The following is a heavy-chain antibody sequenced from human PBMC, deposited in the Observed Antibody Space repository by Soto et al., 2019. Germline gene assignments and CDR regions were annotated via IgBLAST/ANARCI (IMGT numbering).Heavy chain of an antibody. J-gene: IGHJ5*02. V-gene: IGHV1-18*01. CDR2: ISLYSDGT. Sequence: QVQRVQSGGEVKRPGASVKVSCKTSGYTFSNYGITWVRQAPGQPLEWLGWISLYSDGTNYAQKLQGRVYMTTDTSTTTPYMELRSLRSDDTAVYYCARVVPDAQAWFGPWGKGTLVTVTS. CDR3: ARVVPDAQAWFGP. CDR1: GYTFSNYG. D-gene: IGHD2-2*01.